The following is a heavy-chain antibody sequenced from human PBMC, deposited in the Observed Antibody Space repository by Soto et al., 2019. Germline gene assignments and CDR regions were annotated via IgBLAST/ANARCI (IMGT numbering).Heavy chain of an antibody. J-gene: IGHJ4*02. V-gene: IGHV4-31*03. CDR3: ARQGKGGSSIVVVPAAADY. CDR2: IYYSGST. CDR1: GGSISSGGYY. Sequence: QVQLQESGPGLVKPSQTLSLTCTVSGGSISSGGYYWSWIRQHPGKALEWIGYIYYSGSTYYNPSLKSRVTISVDTSKNQFSLKLSSVTAADTAVYYCARQGKGGSSIVVVPAAADYWGQGTLVTVSS. D-gene: IGHD2-2*01.